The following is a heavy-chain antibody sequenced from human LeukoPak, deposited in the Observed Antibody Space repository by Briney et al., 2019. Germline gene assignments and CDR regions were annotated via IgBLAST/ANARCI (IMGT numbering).Heavy chain of an antibody. V-gene: IGHV4-38-2*02. CDR1: GYSISSGYY. J-gene: IGHJ5*02. CDR2: IYHSGST. Sequence: PSETLSLTCTVSGYSISSGYYWGWMRQPPGKGLEWIGSIYHSGSTYYNPSLKSRVTISVDTSKNQFSLKLSSVTAADTAVYYCARALAGWFDPWGQGTLVTVSS. CDR3: ARALAGWFDP.